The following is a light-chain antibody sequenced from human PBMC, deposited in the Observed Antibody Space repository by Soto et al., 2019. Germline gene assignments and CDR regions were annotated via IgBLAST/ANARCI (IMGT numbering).Light chain of an antibody. V-gene: IGKV3-15*01. CDR1: QSVSSSY. CDR3: QQYDNWPT. Sequence: EIVLTQSPGTLSLSHGERATLSCRASQSVSSSYLAWYQQKAGQAPRLLIYGASTRATGIPARFSGSGSGTEFTLTISSLQSEDFAVYYCQQYDNWPTFGQGTKVDIK. J-gene: IGKJ1*01. CDR2: GAS.